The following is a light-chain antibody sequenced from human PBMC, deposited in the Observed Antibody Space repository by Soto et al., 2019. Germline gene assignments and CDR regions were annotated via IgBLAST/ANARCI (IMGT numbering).Light chain of an antibody. V-gene: IGKV1-5*01. CDR3: QQYHSYSST. CDR1: QSISSW. CDR2: EAS. Sequence: DIQMTQSPTTLAASGRNGVTVXXRASQSISSWLAWYQQKPGKAPKXLIYEASSLESGVPSTFSGSGSGTEFTLTISSLQPDDFATYYCQQYHSYSSTFGQGTNVEI. J-gene: IGKJ1*01.